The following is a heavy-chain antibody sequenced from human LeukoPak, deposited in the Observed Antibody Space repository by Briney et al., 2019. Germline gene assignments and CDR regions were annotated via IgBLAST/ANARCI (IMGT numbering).Heavy chain of an antibody. CDR1: GFTFSSYW. V-gene: IGHV3-7*01. D-gene: IGHD3-3*01. J-gene: IGHJ4*02. CDR3: ARVPAFGVVPKLEDY. Sequence: GGFLRLSCAASGFTFSSYWMSWVRQAPGKGLEWVANIKQDGSEKYYVDSVKGRFTISRDNAKNSLYLQMNSLRAEDTAVYYCARVPAFGVVPKLEDYWGQGTLVTVSS. CDR2: IKQDGSEK.